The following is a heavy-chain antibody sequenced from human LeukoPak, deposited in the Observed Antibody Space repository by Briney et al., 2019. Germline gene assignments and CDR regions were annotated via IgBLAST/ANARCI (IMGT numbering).Heavy chain of an antibody. CDR3: ATSYDYYFFYMDV. V-gene: IGHV4-61*02. CDR2: IHSSGST. Sequence: SQTLTLTCTVSGASITSGSHSWSWIRQPPGRGLEWIGRIHSSGSTIHNSSLTSRVTMSVDTSKNQFSLSLSSVTAADTAVYYCATSYDYYFFYMDVWGKGTTVTVSS. D-gene: IGHD2-21*01. CDR1: GASITSGSHS. J-gene: IGHJ6*03.